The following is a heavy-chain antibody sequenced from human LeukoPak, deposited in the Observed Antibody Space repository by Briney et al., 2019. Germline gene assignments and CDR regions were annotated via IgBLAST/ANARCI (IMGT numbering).Heavy chain of an antibody. CDR3: ARDAYSTSSLDY. D-gene: IGHD6-6*01. CDR2: ISSSGSTI. J-gene: IGHJ4*02. CDR1: GFTFSDYD. Sequence: PGGSLRLSCAVSGFTFSDYDMGWIRQPPGKGLEWVSYISSSGSTIYYADSVKGRFTISRDNAKNSLYLQMNSLRAEDTAVYYCARDAYSTSSLDYWGRGTLVTVSS. V-gene: IGHV3-11*04.